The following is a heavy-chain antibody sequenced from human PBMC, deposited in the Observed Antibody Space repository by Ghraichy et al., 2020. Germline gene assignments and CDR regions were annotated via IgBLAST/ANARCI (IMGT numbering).Heavy chain of an antibody. V-gene: IGHV1-69*13. Sequence: SVKVSCKASGGTFSSYAISWVRQAPGQGLEWMGGIIPIFGTANYAQKFQGRVTITADESTSTAYMELSSLRSEDTAVYYCAREGHSSSSLQDGMDVWGQGTTVTVSS. D-gene: IGHD6-6*01. CDR2: IIPIFGTA. CDR1: GGTFSSYA. CDR3: AREGHSSSSLQDGMDV. J-gene: IGHJ6*02.